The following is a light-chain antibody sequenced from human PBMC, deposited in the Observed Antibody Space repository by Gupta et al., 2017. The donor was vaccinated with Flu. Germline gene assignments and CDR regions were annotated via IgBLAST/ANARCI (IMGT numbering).Light chain of an antibody. CDR2: AAS. V-gene: IGKV1-39*01. Sequence: DIQITQSPSSLSASVGDRVTITCRASQYINDFVNWYQQKRGRAPKFLIYAASNGQSGVPSRFSGSGSGTNFTLTISRRQPDDFATYYCQQRYNLPWTFGQGTKVDI. CDR1: QYINDF. J-gene: IGKJ1*01. CDR3: QQRYNLPWT.